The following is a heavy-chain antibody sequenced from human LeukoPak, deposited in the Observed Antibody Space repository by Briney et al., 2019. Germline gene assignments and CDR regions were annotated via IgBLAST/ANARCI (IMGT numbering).Heavy chain of an antibody. Sequence: GGSLRLSCAASGFTFSAFSMNWVRQAPGKGLEWVSYISSISTTIYYADSVKGRFTISRDHAKNSLYLQMNSLRAEDTAVYYCARDLYGPHDAFDIWGQGTIVTVSS. CDR3: ARDLYGPHDAFDI. D-gene: IGHD3-10*01. J-gene: IGHJ3*02. V-gene: IGHV3-48*04. CDR2: ISSISTTI. CDR1: GFTFSAFS.